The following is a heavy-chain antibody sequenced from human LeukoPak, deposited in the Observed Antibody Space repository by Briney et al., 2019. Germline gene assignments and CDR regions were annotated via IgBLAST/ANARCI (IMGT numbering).Heavy chain of an antibody. CDR3: AKPLDVTTPMDGFDY. D-gene: IGHD5-18*01. V-gene: IGHV3-23*01. CDR2: IIGSAVNT. Sequence: PGESLRLSCGASGLTVSSYGMSWVRQAPGKGLEWVSTIIGSAVNTYYADSVKGRFTISRDDSKNTVYLQMNSLRTEDTAVYYCAKPLDVTTPMDGFDYWGQGTLVTVSS. J-gene: IGHJ4*02. CDR1: GLTVSSYG.